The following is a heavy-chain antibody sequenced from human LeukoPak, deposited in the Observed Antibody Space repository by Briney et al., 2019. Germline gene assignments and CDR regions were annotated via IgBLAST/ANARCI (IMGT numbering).Heavy chain of an antibody. CDR2: ISSTGSST. CDR3: ARKTYGGNSWSFDL. V-gene: IGHV3-48*04. D-gene: IGHD4-23*01. J-gene: IGHJ4*02. CDR1: GFTFISYG. Sequence: GGSLRLSCAASGFTFISYGMGWVRQAPGKGLEWVSYISSTGSSTYFADSVRGRFTISRDNAKNSLYLQMNSLKTEDTAVYYCARKTYGGNSWSFDLWGQGTLVTVSS.